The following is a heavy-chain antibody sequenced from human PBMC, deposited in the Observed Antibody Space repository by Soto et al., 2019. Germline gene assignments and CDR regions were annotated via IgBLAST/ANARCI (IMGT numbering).Heavy chain of an antibody. Sequence: QVQLVESGGGLVKPGGSLRLSCATSGFIFSDYYMHWIRQAPGKGLEWISYISGNGRIIQYADSAKGRFTISRDNDQNSLYLQMNNLRAEDTALYFCARDFDADSRTDFDYWGQGTLVTVSS. D-gene: IGHD4-17*01. J-gene: IGHJ4*02. CDR2: ISGNGRII. V-gene: IGHV3-11*01. CDR1: GFIFSDYY. CDR3: ARDFDADSRTDFDY.